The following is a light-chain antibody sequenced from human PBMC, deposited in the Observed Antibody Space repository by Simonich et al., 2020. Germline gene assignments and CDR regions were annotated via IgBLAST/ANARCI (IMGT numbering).Light chain of an antibody. J-gene: IGKJ4*01. CDR1: QSLLHSDGKTY. CDR2: EGS. CDR3: MQSIQLPLT. V-gene: IGKV2D-29*02. Sequence: DIVMTQTPLSLSVTPGQPASISCKSSQSLLHSDGKTYLYWYLQKPGQSPQLLFYEGSNRFSGVPDRFSGSGSGTDFTLKISRVEAEDVGVYYCMQSIQLPLTFGGGTKVEIK.